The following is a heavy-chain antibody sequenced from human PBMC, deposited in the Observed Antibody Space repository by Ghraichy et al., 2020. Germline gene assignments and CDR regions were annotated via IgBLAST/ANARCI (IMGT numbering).Heavy chain of an antibody. CDR1: GFSFSTHS. CDR2: ISGGSRNI. Sequence: GESLNISCVASGFSFSTHSMNWVRQAPGRGLEWVLYISGGSRNIYYADAVKGRFTISRDKAQNSLYLQMNSLRDEDTAVYYCARDGRRGYDMDVWGQGTTVTVSS. V-gene: IGHV3-48*02. J-gene: IGHJ6*02. D-gene: IGHD3/OR15-3a*01. CDR3: ARDGRRGYDMDV.